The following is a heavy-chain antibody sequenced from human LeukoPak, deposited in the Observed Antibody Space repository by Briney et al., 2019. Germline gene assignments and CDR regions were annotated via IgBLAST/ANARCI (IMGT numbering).Heavy chain of an antibody. J-gene: IGHJ4*02. V-gene: IGHV4-39*01. CDR2: IYYSGST. CDR3: ASSSSGSYGNYFDY. Sequence: KPSETLSLTCTVSGGSISSSSYYWGWIRRPPGKGLEWIGSIYYSGSTYYNPSLKSRVTISVDTSKNQFSPKLSSVTAADTAVYYCASSSSGSYGNYFDYWGQGTLVTVSS. CDR1: GGSISSSSYY. D-gene: IGHD1-26*01.